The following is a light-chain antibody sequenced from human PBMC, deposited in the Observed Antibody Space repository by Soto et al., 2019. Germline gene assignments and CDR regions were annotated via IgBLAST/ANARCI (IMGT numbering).Light chain of an antibody. CDR2: DVS. CDR1: SSDVGGYNY. V-gene: IGLV2-14*03. J-gene: IGLJ3*02. CDR3: SSYRRSNTRV. Sequence: QSVLTQPASVSGSPGQSITISCTGTSSDVGGYNYVSWYQQHPGKAPKLMIYDVSNRPSGVSNRFPGSKSGNTASLTISGLQAEDEADYYCSSYRRSNTRVFGGGTKLTVL.